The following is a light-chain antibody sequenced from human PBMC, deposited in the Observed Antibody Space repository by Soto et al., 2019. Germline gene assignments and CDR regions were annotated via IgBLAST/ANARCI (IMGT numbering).Light chain of an antibody. CDR3: QQRSNWPPT. V-gene: IGKV3-11*01. CDR1: QSVRTY. J-gene: IGKJ5*01. Sequence: EIVLTQSPVTLSLSPGERATLSCRASQSVRTYLAWYQVKPGQAPRLLIYDASRRASGVPARFSGSGSGTDFTLTISSLEPEDFAVYYCQQRSNWPPTFGQGTRLEIK. CDR2: DAS.